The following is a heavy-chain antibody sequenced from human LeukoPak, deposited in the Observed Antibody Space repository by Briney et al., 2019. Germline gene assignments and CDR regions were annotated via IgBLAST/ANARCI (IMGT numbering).Heavy chain of an antibody. CDR1: GFTFSSYS. V-gene: IGHV3-21*01. Sequence: PGGSLRLSCAASGFTFSSYSMNWVRQAPGKGLEWVSSISSSSSYIYYADSVKGRFTISRDNAKNSLYLQMNSLRAEDTAVYYCARGQHRDYYYYSMDVWGQGTTVTVSS. CDR2: ISSSSSYI. J-gene: IGHJ6*02. D-gene: IGHD1-14*01. CDR3: ARGQHRDYYYYSMDV.